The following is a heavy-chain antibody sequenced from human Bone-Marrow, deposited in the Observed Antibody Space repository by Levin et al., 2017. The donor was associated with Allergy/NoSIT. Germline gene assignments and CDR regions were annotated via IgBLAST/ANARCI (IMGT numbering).Heavy chain of an antibody. D-gene: IGHD6-13*01. CDR2: IYPGDSDT. J-gene: IGHJ4*02. CDR3: ARLATSTWFAGDF. Sequence: RGESLKISCKASGYIFTSYWILWVRQMPGKGLEWMGIIYPGDSDTRYSPSFQGRVTISADKSINTAFLRWSSLEASDTAMYFCARLATSTWFAGDFWGQGTLVTVSS. V-gene: IGHV5-51*01. CDR1: GYIFTSYW.